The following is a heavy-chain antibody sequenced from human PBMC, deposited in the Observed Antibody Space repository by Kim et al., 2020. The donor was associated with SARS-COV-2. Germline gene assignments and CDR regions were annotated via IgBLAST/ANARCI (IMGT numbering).Heavy chain of an antibody. CDR3: ANGRGIFEPFDY. V-gene: IGHV3-9*01. D-gene: IGHD2-15*01. J-gene: IGHJ4*02. CDR2: ISWNSGSI. Sequence: GGSLRLSCAASGFTFDDYAMHWVRQAPGKGLEWVSGISWNSGSIGYADSVKGRFTISRDNAKNSLYLQMNSLRAEDTALYYCANGRGIFEPFDYWGQGTLVTVSS. CDR1: GFTFDDYA.